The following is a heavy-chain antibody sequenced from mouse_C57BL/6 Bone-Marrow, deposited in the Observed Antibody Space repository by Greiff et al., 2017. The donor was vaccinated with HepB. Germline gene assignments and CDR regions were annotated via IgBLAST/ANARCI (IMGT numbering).Heavy chain of an antibody. J-gene: IGHJ4*01. V-gene: IGHV1-19*01. Sequence: EVQLQQSGPVLVKPGASVKMSCKASGYTFTDYYMNWVKQSHGKSLEWIGVINPYNGGTSYNQNFKGKATLTVDKSSSPAYMELNSLTSEDSAVYYCARSRDGYYDYYAMDYWGQGTSVTVSS. CDR3: ARSRDGYYDYYAMDY. D-gene: IGHD2-3*01. CDR2: INPYNGGT. CDR1: GYTFTDYY.